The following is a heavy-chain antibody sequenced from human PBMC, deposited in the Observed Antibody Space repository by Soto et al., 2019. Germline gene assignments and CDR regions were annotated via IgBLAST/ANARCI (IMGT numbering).Heavy chain of an antibody. CDR3: ARSHSSSWDYYGMDV. CDR2: IWYDGSNK. CDR1: GFTFSSYG. V-gene: IGHV3-33*01. Sequence: QVQLVESGGGVVQPGRSLRLSCAASGFTFSSYGMHWVRQAPGKGLEWVAVIWYDGSNKYYADSVKGRFTISRDNSKNTLYRQMNSLRAEDTAVYYCARSHSSSWDYYGMDVWGQGTTVTVSS. D-gene: IGHD6-13*01. J-gene: IGHJ6*02.